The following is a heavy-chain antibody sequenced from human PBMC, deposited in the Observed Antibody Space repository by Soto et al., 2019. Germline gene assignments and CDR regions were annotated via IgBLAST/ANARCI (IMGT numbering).Heavy chain of an antibody. CDR3: ANFLGHEFWSGNTIIDS. Sequence: SETLSLTCTVSGGSISSYYWSWIRQPPGKGLEWIGYIYYSGSTNYNPSLKSRVTISVDTSKNQFSLKVTSMTAVDTPVYYCANFLGHEFWSGNTIIDSWGQGTLVTVSS. CDR2: IYYSGST. V-gene: IGHV4-59*12. CDR1: GGSISSYY. D-gene: IGHD3-3*01. J-gene: IGHJ4*02.